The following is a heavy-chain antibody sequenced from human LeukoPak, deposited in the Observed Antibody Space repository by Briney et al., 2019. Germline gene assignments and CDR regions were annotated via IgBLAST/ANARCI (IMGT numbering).Heavy chain of an antibody. Sequence: SETLSLTCTVSGGSISSYYWSWIRQPPGKGLEWIGEINHSGSTNYNPSLKSRVTISVDTSKNQFSLKLSSVTAADTAVYYCASWYYDFWSGYSGGWFDPWGQGTLVTVSS. CDR2: INHSGST. V-gene: IGHV4-34*01. D-gene: IGHD3-3*01. CDR1: GGSISSYY. J-gene: IGHJ5*02. CDR3: ASWYYDFWSGYSGGWFDP.